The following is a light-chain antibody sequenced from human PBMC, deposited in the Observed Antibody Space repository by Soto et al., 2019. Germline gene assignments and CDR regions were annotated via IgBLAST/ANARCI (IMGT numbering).Light chain of an antibody. CDR3: QHYNSYSEA. Sequence: DIQMSQSPSTLSGSVRGRVTITCRASQTISSWLAWYEQKPGKAPKLLIYKASTLKSGVPSRFSGSGSGTEFTLTISSLQPDDFATYYCQHYNSYSEAFGQGTTAAIK. J-gene: IGKJ1*01. V-gene: IGKV1-5*03. CDR2: KAS. CDR1: QTISSW.